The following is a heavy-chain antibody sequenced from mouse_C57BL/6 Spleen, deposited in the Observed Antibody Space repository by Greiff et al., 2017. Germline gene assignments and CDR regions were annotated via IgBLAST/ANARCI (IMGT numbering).Heavy chain of an antibody. Sequence: QVQLQQPGAELVRPGSSVKLSCKASGYTFTSYWMHWVKQRPIQGLEWIGNIDPSDSETHYNQKFKDKATLTVDKSSSTAYMQLSSLTSEDSAVYYCAREDYGSLGYWGQGTTLTDSS. CDR1: GYTFTSYW. V-gene: IGHV1-52*01. CDR2: IDPSDSET. CDR3: AREDYGSLGY. D-gene: IGHD1-1*01. J-gene: IGHJ2*01.